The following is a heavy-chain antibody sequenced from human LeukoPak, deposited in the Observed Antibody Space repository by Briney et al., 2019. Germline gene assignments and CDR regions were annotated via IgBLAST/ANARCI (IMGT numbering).Heavy chain of an antibody. CDR1: GYTFTSYD. D-gene: IGHD4-17*01. Sequence: ASVKVSCKASGYTFTSYDINWVRQATGQGLEWMGWMNPNSGNTGYAQKFQGRVTMTRNTSISTAYMELSSLRSEDTAVYYCATDLTPYGHAFDIWGQGTMVTVSS. CDR2: MNPNSGNT. J-gene: IGHJ3*02. CDR3: ATDLTPYGHAFDI. V-gene: IGHV1-8*01.